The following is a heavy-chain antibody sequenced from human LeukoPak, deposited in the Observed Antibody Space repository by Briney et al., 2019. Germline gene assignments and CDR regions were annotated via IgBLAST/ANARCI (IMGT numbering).Heavy chain of an antibody. J-gene: IGHJ2*01. CDR2: ISSSTDPT. CDR1: GFTFSGFS. D-gene: IGHD4-11*01. V-gene: IGHV3-48*01. CDR3: ARAVSNYYFWYFDL. Sequence: PGGSLRLSCAASGFTFSGFSMNWVRLAPGKGLELVSYISSSTDPTYYADSVKGRITISRDNAKSSLNLQMNSLRAEDTAVYYCARAVSNYYFWYFDLWGRGTLVTVSS.